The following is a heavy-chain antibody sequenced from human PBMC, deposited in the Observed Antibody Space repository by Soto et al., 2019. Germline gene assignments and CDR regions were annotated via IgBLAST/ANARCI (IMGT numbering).Heavy chain of an antibody. V-gene: IGHV1-69*01. Sequence: QVQLVQSGAEVKKPGSSVKVSCKASGGTFSSYAISWVRQAPGHGLEWMGGIIPIFGTANYAQKFQGRVTITADESTSTAYMELSSLRSEDTAVYYCARDRGYCSSTSCLFYYYYGMDVWGQGTTVTVSS. D-gene: IGHD2-2*01. CDR1: GGTFSSYA. CDR3: ARDRGYCSSTSCLFYYYYGMDV. J-gene: IGHJ6*02. CDR2: IIPIFGTA.